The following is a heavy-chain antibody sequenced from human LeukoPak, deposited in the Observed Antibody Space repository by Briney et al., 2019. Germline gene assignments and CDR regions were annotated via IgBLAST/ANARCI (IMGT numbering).Heavy chain of an antibody. Sequence: ASVKVSCKASGYTFTDYYIYWVRQAPAQGLEWMGWINPDSGGTNYAQKFQGRVTMTRDTSISTAYMELNRLTSDDTAVYYCAKLGAAAANFDYWGQGTLVTVSS. CDR2: INPDSGGT. V-gene: IGHV1-2*02. D-gene: IGHD6-13*01. CDR1: GYTFTDYY. J-gene: IGHJ4*02. CDR3: AKLGAAAANFDY.